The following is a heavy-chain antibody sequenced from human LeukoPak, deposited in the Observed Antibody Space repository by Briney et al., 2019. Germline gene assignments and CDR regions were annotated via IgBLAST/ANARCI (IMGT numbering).Heavy chain of an antibody. CDR1: GFTFSNYD. V-gene: IGHV3-23*01. CDR2: ISGSSGTT. J-gene: IGHJ3*02. Sequence: PGGSLRLSCAASGFTFSNYDMSWVRQTPGKGLEWVSGISGSSGTTYYADSVKGRFTISRDNCKNTLDLQMHSLRAEDTAIYFCAKGGSFSFDIWGQGTKVTVSS. CDR3: AKGGSFSFDI. D-gene: IGHD5-12*01.